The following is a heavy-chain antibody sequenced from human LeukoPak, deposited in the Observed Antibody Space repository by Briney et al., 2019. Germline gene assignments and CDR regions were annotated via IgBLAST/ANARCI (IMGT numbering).Heavy chain of an antibody. CDR2: TSGSGGST. J-gene: IGHJ4*02. D-gene: IGHD1-26*01. Sequence: GGSLRLSCAASGFTFSSYGMTWVRQAPGKGLERNSGTSGSGGSTYYANSVKGRFTISRDNSKNTLYLQMNSLRAEDTAVYYCAREYSGIMYYFDYWGQGTLVTVSS. V-gene: IGHV3-23*01. CDR3: AREYSGIMYYFDY. CDR1: GFTFSSYG.